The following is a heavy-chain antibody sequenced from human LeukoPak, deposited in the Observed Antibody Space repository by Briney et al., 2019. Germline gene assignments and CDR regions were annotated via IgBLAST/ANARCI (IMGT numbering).Heavy chain of an antibody. CDR2: INPKTTVT. CDR1: GYTYIAYH. J-gene: IGHJ4*02. D-gene: IGHD5-24*01. V-gene: IGHV1-2*02. CDR3: ARDEDGYNYGSFDY. Sequence: ASVKVSCKTSGYTYIAYHMHWVRQAPGQGLEWMGWINPKTTVTNYARKFQGRVTMTRDTSISTVYMELSRVRSDDTAVYYCARDEDGYNYGSFDYWGQGTLVTVSS.